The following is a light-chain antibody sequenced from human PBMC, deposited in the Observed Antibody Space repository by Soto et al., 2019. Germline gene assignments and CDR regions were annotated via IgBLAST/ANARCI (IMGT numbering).Light chain of an antibody. V-gene: IGKV3D-15*01. CDR2: GAS. Sequence: EIVLTQSTSTLSLSPGKRATLSCRAIQSVSSSYLAWYQQKPGQAPRLLIYGASTRATGIPARFSGSESGTEFTLTFGGLQSEDFAVYDCQQYNNWPPITFGQGTRLEIK. CDR1: QSVSSSY. CDR3: QQYNNWPPIT. J-gene: IGKJ5*01.